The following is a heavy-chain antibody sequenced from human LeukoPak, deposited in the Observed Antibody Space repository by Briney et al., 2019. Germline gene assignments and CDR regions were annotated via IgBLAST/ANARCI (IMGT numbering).Heavy chain of an antibody. CDR1: GFTFSSYA. V-gene: IGHV3-30-3*01. CDR3: ARDLTSDYYDSSEPLDY. D-gene: IGHD3-22*01. J-gene: IGHJ4*02. CDR2: ISYDGSNK. Sequence: GRSLRLSCAASGFTFSSYAMHWVRQAPGKGLEWVAVISYDGSNKYYADSVKGRFTISRDNSKNTLYLQMNSLRAEDTAVYYCARDLTSDYYDSSEPLDYWGQGTLVTASS.